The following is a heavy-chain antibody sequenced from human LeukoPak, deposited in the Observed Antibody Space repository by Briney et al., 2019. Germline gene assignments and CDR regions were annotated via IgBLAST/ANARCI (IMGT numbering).Heavy chain of an antibody. D-gene: IGHD6-19*01. V-gene: IGHV4-34*01. CDR3: ARSRYSSGWYDFDY. J-gene: IGHJ4*02. CDR1: GGSFSGYY. CDR2: INHSGST. Sequence: PSETLSLTCAVYGGSFSGYYWSWIRQPPGKGLEWIGEINHSGSTNYNPSLKSRVTISVDTSKNQFSLKLSSVTAADTAVYYCARSRYSSGWYDFDYWGQGTLVTVSS.